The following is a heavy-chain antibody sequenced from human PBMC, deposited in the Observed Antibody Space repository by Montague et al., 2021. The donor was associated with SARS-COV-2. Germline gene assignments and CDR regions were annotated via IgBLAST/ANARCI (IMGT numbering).Heavy chain of an antibody. D-gene: IGHD2-15*01. V-gene: IGHV4-34*01. J-gene: IGHJ4*02. CDR1: GGSFSVYY. CDR2: INHSGST. Sequence: SETLSLTCAVYGGSFSVYYWSWIRQPPGKGLERIGEINHSGSTNYNPSLKSRVTISSDTSKNQFSLKLNSVTAADTAVYFCVVVVPAMRPRSDYWGQGTLVTVSS. CDR3: VVVVPAMRPRSDY.